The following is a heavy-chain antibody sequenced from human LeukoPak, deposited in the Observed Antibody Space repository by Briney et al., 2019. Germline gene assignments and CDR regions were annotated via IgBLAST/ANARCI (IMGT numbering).Heavy chain of an antibody. V-gene: IGHV3-7*01. CDR2: ISHDGNAK. D-gene: IGHD2-15*01. J-gene: IGHJ4*02. Sequence: PGGSLGLSCATSGFAFSDFWMSWVRQAPGKGLEWVANISHDGNAKNYVPSVRGRFTISRDNAKNSLYLQMNSLTVEDTAVYYCATSHDSAGNDWGQGTLVTVSS. CDR3: ATSHDSAGND. CDR1: GFAFSDFW.